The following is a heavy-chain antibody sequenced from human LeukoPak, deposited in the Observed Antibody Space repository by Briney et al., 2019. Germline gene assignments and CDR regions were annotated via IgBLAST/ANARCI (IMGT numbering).Heavy chain of an antibody. Sequence: ASVKVSCKASGYTFTSYAMHWVRQAPGQRLEWMGWINAGNGNTKYSQKFQGRVTITRDTSASTAYMELSSLRSEDTAVYYRATSSLVWFGEGAFYWGQGTLVTVSS. CDR3: ATSSLVWFGEGAFY. CDR1: GYTFTSYA. V-gene: IGHV1-3*01. CDR2: INAGNGNT. J-gene: IGHJ4*02. D-gene: IGHD3-10*01.